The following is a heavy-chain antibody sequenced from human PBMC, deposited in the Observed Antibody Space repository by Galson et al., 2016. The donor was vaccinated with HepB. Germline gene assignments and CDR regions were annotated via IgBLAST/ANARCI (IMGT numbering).Heavy chain of an antibody. J-gene: IGHJ4*02. CDR2: IEGDGTRP. CDR3: ARDLSGPDF. V-gene: IGHV3-74*01. CDR1: GFTFSSYP. Sequence: SLRLSCAASGFTFSSYPMSWVRQAPGKGLVWVSRIEGDGTRPIYADSVKGRFTISRDNAENTLYLQMNSLRAEDTAVYYCARDLSGPDFWGQGTLVTVSS.